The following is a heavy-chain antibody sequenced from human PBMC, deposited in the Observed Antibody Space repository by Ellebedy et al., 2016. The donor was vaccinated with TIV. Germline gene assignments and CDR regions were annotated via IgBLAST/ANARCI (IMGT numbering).Heavy chain of an antibody. CDR2: ISYDGNNK. J-gene: IGHJ4*02. CDR1: GFTFSSYG. CDR3: AGAILKAY. V-gene: IGHV3-30*03. Sequence: GESLKISCAASGFTFSSYGMHWVRQAPGKGLEWVAVISYDGNNKYYADSVKGRFSISRDNSKNTLYLQMNSLRAEDTAVYYCAGAILKAYWGQGTLVTVSS. D-gene: IGHD3-3*01.